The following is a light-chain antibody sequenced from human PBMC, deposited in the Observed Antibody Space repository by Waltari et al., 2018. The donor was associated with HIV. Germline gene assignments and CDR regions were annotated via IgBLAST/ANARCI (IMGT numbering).Light chain of an antibody. J-gene: IGLJ2*01. CDR2: QDS. CDR1: KLGDKY. CDR3: QAWDSRTVV. V-gene: IGLV3-1*01. Sequence: SYELTQPPSVSVSPGQTASITCSGDKLGDKYACWYQQKPGQSPVVVIYQDSKRPSGIPERFSGSNSGNTATLTISGTQAMDEADYYCQAWDSRTVVFGGGTKLTVL.